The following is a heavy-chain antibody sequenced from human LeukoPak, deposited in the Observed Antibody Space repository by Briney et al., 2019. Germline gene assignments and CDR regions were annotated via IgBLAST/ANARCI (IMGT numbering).Heavy chain of an antibody. V-gene: IGHV3-30*18. CDR2: ISYDGSNK. CDR3: AKEAPSWELGFDI. Sequence: GGSLRLSCAASGLTFSSYGMHWVRQAPGKGLEWVAVISYDGSNKYYADSAKGRFTISRDNSKNTLYLQMNSLRAEDTAVYYCAKEAPSWELGFDIWGQGTMVTVSS. D-gene: IGHD1-26*01. J-gene: IGHJ3*02. CDR1: GLTFSSYG.